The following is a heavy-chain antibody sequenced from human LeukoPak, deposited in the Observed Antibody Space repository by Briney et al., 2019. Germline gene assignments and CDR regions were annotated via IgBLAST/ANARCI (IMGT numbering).Heavy chain of an antibody. CDR1: GFTVSSNY. V-gene: IGHV3-66*01. J-gene: IGHJ3*02. CDR3: ARDRDDIVVVPAAIYWSGGAFDI. D-gene: IGHD2-2*02. CDR2: FYSGGST. Sequence: GGSLRLSCAASGFTVSSNYMSWVRQAPGKGLEWVSVFYSGGSTYYADSVKGRFTISRDNSKNTLYLQMNSLRAEDTAVYYCARDRDDIVVVPAAIYWSGGAFDIWGQGTMVTVSS.